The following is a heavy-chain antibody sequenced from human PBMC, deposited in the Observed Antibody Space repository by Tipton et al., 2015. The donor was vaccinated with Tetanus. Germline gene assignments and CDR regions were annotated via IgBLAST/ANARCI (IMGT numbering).Heavy chain of an antibody. V-gene: IGHV5-51*01. J-gene: IGHJ4*02. CDR1: GYIFNNYW. CDR3: ARAHCSDGVCNFDF. CDR2: IYPGDSDT. Sequence: EVQLVQSGGEVKKPGESLKISCKGSGYIFNNYWIGWVRQKPGKGLEWMGIIYPGDSDTRYSPSSQGRVTISVDKSINTAYLQWSSLKASDTSMFYCARAHCSDGVCNFDFWGQGALVTVAS. D-gene: IGHD2-15*01.